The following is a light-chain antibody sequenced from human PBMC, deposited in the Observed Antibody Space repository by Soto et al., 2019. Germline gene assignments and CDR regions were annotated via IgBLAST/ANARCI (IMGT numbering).Light chain of an antibody. V-gene: IGKV1-9*01. J-gene: IGKJ5*01. CDR3: QQRNSYTST. CDR1: QGISNY. Sequence: IQLTQSPASLSASVGDRVTLXXRASQGISNYLAGYQQKPGKAPNXMTHTASTLQRGGPSRFSGSGSGTEFTLTSSSLQPEDFATYSCQQRNSYTSTFGQGTRLEIK. CDR2: TAS.